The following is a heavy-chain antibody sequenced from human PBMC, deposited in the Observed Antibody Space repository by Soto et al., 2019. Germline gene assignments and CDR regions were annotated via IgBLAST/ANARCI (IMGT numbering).Heavy chain of an antibody. CDR3: AHYFYGVTDY. CDR1: GFSLSTSGVG. J-gene: IGHJ4*02. Sequence: QITLKESGPTLVKPTQTLTLTCTFSGFSLSTSGVGVGWIRQPPGRALEWLALIYWDDDKRDSPSLKGRLSITKDSSKNQVVLTLTNMDPVDTATYYCAHYFYGVTDYWGQGTLVTVSS. CDR2: IYWDDDK. D-gene: IGHD4-17*01. V-gene: IGHV2-5*02.